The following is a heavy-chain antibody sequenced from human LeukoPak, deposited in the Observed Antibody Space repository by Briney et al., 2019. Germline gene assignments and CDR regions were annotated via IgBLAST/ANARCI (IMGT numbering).Heavy chain of an antibody. CDR1: ADSFSRSGFY. CDR3: ARQLGSSIEH. D-gene: IGHD6-6*01. J-gene: IGHJ1*01. V-gene: IGHV4-39*01. CDR2: IYYRGDT. Sequence: SETLSLTRTVSADSFSRSGFYWGWIRQPPGRGLDWIASIYYRGDTYYNPSLQSRVTISVDTSKSQFSLKLRSVTAADTAVYYCARQLGSSIEHWGQGTLVTVSS.